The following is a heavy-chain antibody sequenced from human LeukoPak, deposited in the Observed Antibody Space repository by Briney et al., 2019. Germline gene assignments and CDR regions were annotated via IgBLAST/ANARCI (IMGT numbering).Heavy chain of an antibody. CDR3: ARDLRDYYGSGFDY. CDR1: GFTFSSYW. Sequence: PGGSLRLSCAASGFTFSSYWMSWVRQAPGKGLEWVAYIKQDGSEKYYVDTVKGRFTISRDNAKNSLYLQMNSLRAEDTAVYYCARDLRDYYGSGFDYWGQGTLVTVSS. V-gene: IGHV3-7*01. D-gene: IGHD3-10*01. CDR2: IKQDGSEK. J-gene: IGHJ4*02.